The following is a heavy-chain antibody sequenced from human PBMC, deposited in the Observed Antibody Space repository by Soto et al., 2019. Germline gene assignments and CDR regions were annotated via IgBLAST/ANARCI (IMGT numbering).Heavy chain of an antibody. J-gene: IGHJ4*02. CDR1: GFTFSSYA. D-gene: IGHD3-9*01. CDR2: ISYDGSNK. V-gene: IGHV3-30-3*01. Sequence: GGSLRLSCAASGFTFSSYAMHWVRQAPGKGLEWVAVISYDGSNKYYADSVKGRFTISRDNSKNTLYLQMNSLRAEDTAVYYCARDHQDVLTGYYDYWGQGTLVTVSS. CDR3: ARDHQDVLTGYYDY.